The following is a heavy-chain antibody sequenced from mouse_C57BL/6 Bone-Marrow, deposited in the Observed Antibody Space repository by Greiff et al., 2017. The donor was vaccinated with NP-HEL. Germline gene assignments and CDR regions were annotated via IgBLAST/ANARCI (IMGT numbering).Heavy chain of an antibody. V-gene: IGHV1-15*01. J-gene: IGHJ4*01. CDR1: GYTFTDYE. CDR2: IDPETGGT. Sequence: VQRVESGAELVRPGASVTLSCKASGYTFTDYEMHWVKQTPVHGLEWIGAIDPETGGTAYNQKFKGKAILTADKSSSTAYMELRSLTSEDSAVYYCTRDRGDAMDYWGQGTSVTVSS. CDR3: TRDRGDAMDY.